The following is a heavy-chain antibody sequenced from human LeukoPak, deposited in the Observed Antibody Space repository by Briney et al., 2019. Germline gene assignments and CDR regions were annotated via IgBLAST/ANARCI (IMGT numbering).Heavy chain of an antibody. CDR1: GGSISSSSYY. V-gene: IGHV4-39*01. Sequence: PSETLSLTCTVSGGSISSSSYYWGWIRQPPGKGLEWIGSIYCSGSTYYNPSLKSRVTISLDTSKNQFSLKLSSVTAADTAVYSCARQSLTPSTNFDYWGQGTLVTVSS. J-gene: IGHJ4*02. CDR2: IYCSGST. D-gene: IGHD4-23*01. CDR3: ARQSLTPSTNFDY.